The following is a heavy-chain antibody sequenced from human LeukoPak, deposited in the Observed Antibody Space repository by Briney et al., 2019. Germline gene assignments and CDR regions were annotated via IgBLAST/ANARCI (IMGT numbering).Heavy chain of an antibody. Sequence: GGSLRLSCAASGFTFRSYEMNWVRQAPGKGLEWVSYISSSGSYIYYADSVKGRFTISRDNAKNSLYLQMNSLRAEDTAVYYCARDRTLKGYCSGGSCSYYYYYGMDVWGQGTTVTVSS. D-gene: IGHD2-15*01. CDR2: ISSSGSYI. CDR3: ARDRTLKGYCSGGSCSYYYYYGMDV. V-gene: IGHV3-21*05. CDR1: GFTFRSYE. J-gene: IGHJ6*02.